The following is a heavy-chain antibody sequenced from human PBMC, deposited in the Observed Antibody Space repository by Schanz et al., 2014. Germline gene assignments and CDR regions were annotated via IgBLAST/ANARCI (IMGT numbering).Heavy chain of an antibody. D-gene: IGHD2-15*01. Sequence: VQLLESGGGVVQPGRSLRLSCAASGFTFSSYAMHWVRQAPGKGLEWVALISNDGSIKYYADSVEGRFTISRDNSKNTLYLQMNSLRAEDTAVYYCAKARRKSNCSGGRCFHYSYYGMDVWGQGTTVTVSS. CDR1: GFTFSSYA. V-gene: IGHV3-30-3*01. J-gene: IGHJ6*02. CDR2: ISNDGSIK. CDR3: AKARRKSNCSGGRCFHYSYYGMDV.